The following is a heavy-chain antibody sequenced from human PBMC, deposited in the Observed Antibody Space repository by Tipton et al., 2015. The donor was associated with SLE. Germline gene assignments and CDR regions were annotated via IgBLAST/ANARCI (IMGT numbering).Heavy chain of an antibody. J-gene: IGHJ3*02. Sequence: QLVQSGAEVKEPGESLKISCKGSGYKFSSHWIGWVRQMPGKGLEWMGIIYPGDSYTTYSPSFQGQVTISVDNSVNTAYLQWSSLKASDTAMYYCAKRAYYDGSLCPFEIWGQGTTVTVS. V-gene: IGHV5-51*01. CDR3: AKRAYYDGSLCPFEI. CDR2: IYPGDSYT. D-gene: IGHD3-22*01. CDR1: GYKFSSHW.